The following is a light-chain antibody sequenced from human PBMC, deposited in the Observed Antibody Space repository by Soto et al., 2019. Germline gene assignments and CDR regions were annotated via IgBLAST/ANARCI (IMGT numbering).Light chain of an antibody. Sequence: IVLTQSPGTLSLSPGERATLSCRARQSVSSSYLAWYQQKPGQAPRLLIYGASRRSTGIPDRFSGSGSGTDFTLTISRLEPEDFAVYYCQQYGSSPTFGQGNKVEIK. V-gene: IGKV3-20*01. CDR3: QQYGSSPT. CDR2: GAS. CDR1: QSVSSSY. J-gene: IGKJ1*01.